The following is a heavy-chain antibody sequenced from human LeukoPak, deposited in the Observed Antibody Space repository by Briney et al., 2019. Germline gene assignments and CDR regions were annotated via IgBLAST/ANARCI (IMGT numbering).Heavy chain of an antibody. D-gene: IGHD6-19*01. J-gene: IGHJ4*02. CDR2: ISGSGGST. Sequence: PGGSLTLSCAVSGFTFSSYAMSWVRQAPGKGLEWVSAISGSGGSTYYADSVKGRFTISRDNSKNTLYLQMNSLRAEDTAVYYRAKEPQWLVTVYYFDYWGQGTLVTVSS. CDR3: AKEPQWLVTVYYFDY. V-gene: IGHV3-23*01. CDR1: GFTFSSYA.